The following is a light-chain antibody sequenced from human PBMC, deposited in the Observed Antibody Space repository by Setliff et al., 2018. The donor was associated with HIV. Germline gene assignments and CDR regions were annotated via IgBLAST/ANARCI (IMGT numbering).Light chain of an antibody. V-gene: IGLV2-11*01. J-gene: IGLJ2*01. CDR1: NSDVGGYDY. CDR3: SSYTGTYSFL. CDR2: DVS. Sequence: QSALTQPRSVSGSPGLSVTISCTGTNSDVGGYDYVSWYQQHPGKAPRLIIYDVSKRPSGVPDRFSGSTSANTASLTISGLQPEDEADYYCSSYTGTYSFLFGGGTKVTVL.